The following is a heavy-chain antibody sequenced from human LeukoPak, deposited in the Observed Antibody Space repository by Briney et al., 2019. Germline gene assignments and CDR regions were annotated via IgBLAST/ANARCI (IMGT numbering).Heavy chain of an antibody. Sequence: PSETLSLTCAVYGGSFSGYYWSWIRQPPGKGLEWIGEINHSGSTNYNPFLKSRVTISVDTSKNQFSLKLSSVTAADTAVYYCARGILYLYYYGMDVWGQGTTVTVSS. J-gene: IGHJ6*02. V-gene: IGHV4-34*01. D-gene: IGHD2-8*01. CDR1: GGSFSGYY. CDR2: INHSGST. CDR3: ARGILYLYYYGMDV.